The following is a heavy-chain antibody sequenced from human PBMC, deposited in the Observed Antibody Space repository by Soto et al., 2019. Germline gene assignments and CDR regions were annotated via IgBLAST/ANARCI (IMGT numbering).Heavy chain of an antibody. Sequence: SETLSLTCAVYGGSFSGYYWSWIRQPPGKGLEWIGEINHSGSTNYNPSLKSRVTISVDTSKNQFSLKLSSVTAADTAVYYCARGGGRNYGSGSYYNRYYYYYYMDVWGKGTTVTAP. J-gene: IGHJ6*03. CDR3: ARGGGRNYGSGSYYNRYYYYYYMDV. D-gene: IGHD3-10*01. CDR1: GGSFSGYY. CDR2: INHSGST. V-gene: IGHV4-34*01.